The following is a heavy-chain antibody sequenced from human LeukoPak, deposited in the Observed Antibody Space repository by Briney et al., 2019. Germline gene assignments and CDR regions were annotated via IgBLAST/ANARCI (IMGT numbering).Heavy chain of an antibody. CDR2: IKSKTDGGTT. V-gene: IGHV3-15*01. CDR1: GFTFSNAW. D-gene: IGHD2-15*01. Sequence: GGSLRLSCAASGFTFSNAWMSWVRQAPGKGLEWVGRIKSKTDGGTTDYAAPVKCRFTISRDDSKNTLYLQMNSLKTEDTAVYYCTTDLMVVAVAATRVAFDIWGQGTMVTVSS. J-gene: IGHJ3*02. CDR3: TTDLMVVAVAATRVAFDI.